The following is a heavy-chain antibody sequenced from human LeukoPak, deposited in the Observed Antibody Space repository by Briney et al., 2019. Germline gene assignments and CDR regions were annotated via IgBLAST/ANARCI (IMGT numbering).Heavy chain of an antibody. CDR2: INTNTGNP. Sequence: GASVKVSCKASGYTFTSYAMNWVRQAPGQGLEWMGWINTNTGNPTYAQGFTGRFVFSLDTSVSTAYLQISSLKAEDTAVYYCARDWRLLRQRRKFYNRFDPWGQGTLVTVSS. J-gene: IGHJ5*02. CDR3: ARDWRLLRQRRKFYNRFDP. CDR1: GYTFTSYA. D-gene: IGHD1-14*01. V-gene: IGHV7-4-1*02.